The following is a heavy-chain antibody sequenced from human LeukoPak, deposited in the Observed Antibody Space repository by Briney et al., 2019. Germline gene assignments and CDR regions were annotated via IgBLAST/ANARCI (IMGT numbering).Heavy chain of an antibody. CDR1: GFTFTDYW. CDR2: LSGSGITT. V-gene: IGHV3-23*01. J-gene: IGHJ4*01. Sequence: GGSLRLSCSASGFTFTDYWMMWVRQAPGKGLEWVSTLSGSGITTYYADSVKGRFTISRDNSKNTLYLQMNSLRAEDTAVYYCAKGIYSSGWSYFDYWGHGTLVTVSS. D-gene: IGHD6-19*01. CDR3: AKGIYSSGWSYFDY.